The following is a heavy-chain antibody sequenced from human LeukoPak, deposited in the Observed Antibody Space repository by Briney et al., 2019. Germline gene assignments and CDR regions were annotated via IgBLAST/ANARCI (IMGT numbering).Heavy chain of an antibody. J-gene: IGHJ3*02. CDR2: ISWNSGSI. Sequence: GGSLRLSCAASGFTFDDYAMHWVRQAPGKGLEWVSGISWNSGSIGYADSVKGRFTISRDNSKNTLYLQMNSLRAEDTAVYYCARLSSFAFDIWGQGTMVTVSS. D-gene: IGHD3-16*02. CDR1: GFTFDDYA. CDR3: ARLSSFAFDI. V-gene: IGHV3-9*01.